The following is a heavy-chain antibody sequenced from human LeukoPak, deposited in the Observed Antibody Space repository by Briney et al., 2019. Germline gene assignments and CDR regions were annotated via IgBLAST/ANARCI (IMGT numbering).Heavy chain of an antibody. CDR1: GFTFSSYS. D-gene: IGHD3-16*01. CDR3: ARDGGDRSDAFDI. J-gene: IGHJ3*02. Sequence: GGSLRLSCAASGFTFSSYSMNWVRQAPGKGRKWVSSISSSSSYIYYADSVKGRFTISRDNAKNSLYLQMNSLRAEDTAVYYCARDGGDRSDAFDIWGQGTMVTVSS. CDR2: ISSSSSYI. V-gene: IGHV3-21*04.